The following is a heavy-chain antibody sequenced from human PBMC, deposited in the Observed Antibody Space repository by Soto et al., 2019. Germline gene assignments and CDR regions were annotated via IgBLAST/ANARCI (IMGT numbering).Heavy chain of an antibody. Sequence: PLGPHLLRWTASGGKCINFLIRWVSHTTGKGLVWVSRINTDGSSTSYADSVKGRFTISRDNSKNTLYLQMSSLRAEDTAVYYCARHPERIAEIGWFDPWGQETLVTVSS. CDR3: ARHPERIAEIGWFDP. D-gene: IGHD6-13*01. J-gene: IGHJ5*02. V-gene: IGHV3-74*01. CDR1: GGKCINFL. CDR2: INTDGSST.